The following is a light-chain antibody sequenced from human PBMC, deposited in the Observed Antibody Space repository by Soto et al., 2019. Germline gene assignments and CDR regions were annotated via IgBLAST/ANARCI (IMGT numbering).Light chain of an antibody. Sequence: QSALTQPASVSGSRGQSITISCTGTSSDVGSYNLVSCYQQHPGKAPKLMIYEGSKRPSGVSNRFSGSKSGNTASLTISGLQAEDEADYYCCSYAGSSTFVFGTGTKLIVL. CDR3: CSYAGSSTFV. CDR1: SSDVGSYNL. J-gene: IGLJ1*01. V-gene: IGLV2-23*01. CDR2: EGS.